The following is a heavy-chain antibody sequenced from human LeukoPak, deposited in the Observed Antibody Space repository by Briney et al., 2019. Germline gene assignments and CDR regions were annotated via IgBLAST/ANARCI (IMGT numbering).Heavy chain of an antibody. CDR3: ARTKDYYDSSGYCPRGYYRLDV. V-gene: IGHV3-21*01. D-gene: IGHD3-22*01. Sequence: PGGSLRLSCAASGFTFSSYSMNWVRQAPGKGLEWVSSISSSSSYIYYADSVKGRFTISRDNAKNSLYLQMNSLRAEDTAVYYCARTKDYYDSSGYCPRGYYRLDVWGQGTTFTVSS. CDR1: GFTFSSYS. J-gene: IGHJ6*02. CDR2: ISSSSSYI.